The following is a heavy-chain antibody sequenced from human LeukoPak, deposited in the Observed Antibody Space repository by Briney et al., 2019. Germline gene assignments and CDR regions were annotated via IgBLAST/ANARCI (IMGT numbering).Heavy chain of an antibody. D-gene: IGHD3-22*01. V-gene: IGHV4-4*07. CDR2: IYTSGST. Sequence: SEILSLTCTVSGGSISSYYWSWIRQPAGKGLEWIGRIYTSGSTNYNPSLKSRVTMSVDTSKNQFSLKLTSVTAADTAVYYCARLVVITTFDWFDPWGQGTLVTVSS. CDR1: GGSISSYY. CDR3: ARLVVITTFDWFDP. J-gene: IGHJ5*02.